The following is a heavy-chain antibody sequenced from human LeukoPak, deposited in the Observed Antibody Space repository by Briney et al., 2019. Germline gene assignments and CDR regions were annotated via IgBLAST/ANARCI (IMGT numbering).Heavy chain of an antibody. Sequence: GGFLRLSCAASGFTFSSYAMNWVRQAPGKGLEWVSAISGSAGSTYYADSVKGRFTISRDNSKNTLYLQMNSLRAEDTAVYYCVKDRGILTAFDIWGQGTMVTVSS. CDR2: ISGSAGST. J-gene: IGHJ3*02. CDR3: VKDRGILTAFDI. D-gene: IGHD3-9*01. CDR1: GFTFSSYA. V-gene: IGHV3-23*01.